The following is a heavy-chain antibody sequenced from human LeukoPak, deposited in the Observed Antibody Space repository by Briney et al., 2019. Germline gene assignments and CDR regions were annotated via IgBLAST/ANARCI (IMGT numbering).Heavy chain of an antibody. CDR1: GFTFDDYA. CDR3: AKDNSGSYILGY. Sequence: GGSLRLSCAASGFTFDDYAMHWVRQAPGKGLEWVSGISWNSGSIGYADSVKGRFTISRDNAKNSLYLQMNSLRAEDTALYYCAKDNSGSYILGYWGQGTLVTVSS. D-gene: IGHD1-26*01. V-gene: IGHV3-9*01. CDR2: ISWNSGSI. J-gene: IGHJ4*02.